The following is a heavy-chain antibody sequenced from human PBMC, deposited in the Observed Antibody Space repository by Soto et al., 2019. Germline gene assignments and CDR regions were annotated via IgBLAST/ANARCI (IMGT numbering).Heavy chain of an antibody. J-gene: IGHJ4*02. CDR2: VYWDNGK. V-gene: IGHV2-5*02. D-gene: IGHD1-1*01. Sequence: QITLKESGPTLVKRTQTLTLTCTFSGFSLSSSGVGVGWSRQPPGKALECLAVVYWDNGKRYSPSLKSRLTIAGDTSKNQVVLTMTNIDPVDTATYYCAHSNSMRTLDYGGQGTLVTVSS. CDR1: GFSLSSSGVG. CDR3: AHSNSMRTLDY.